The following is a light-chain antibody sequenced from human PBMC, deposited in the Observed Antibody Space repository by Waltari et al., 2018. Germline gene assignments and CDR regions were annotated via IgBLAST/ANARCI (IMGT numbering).Light chain of an antibody. Sequence: QSALTQPASVSGSPGQSITISCTGTSRYVGSYNLVSWYQPHPGKAPKLMIYEVSKRPSGVSNRFSGSKSGNTASLTISGLQAEDEADYYCCSYAGSSTVVFGGGTKLTVL. V-gene: IGLV2-23*02. CDR3: CSYAGSSTVV. CDR2: EVS. CDR1: SRYVGSYNL. J-gene: IGLJ2*01.